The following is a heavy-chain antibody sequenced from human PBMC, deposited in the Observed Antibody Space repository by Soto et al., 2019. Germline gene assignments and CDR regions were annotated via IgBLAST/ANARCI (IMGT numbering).Heavy chain of an antibody. CDR2: IYHSGST. CDR1: GGSISSGGYS. CDR3: ARANDYGGNSDGYFDY. J-gene: IGHJ4*02. V-gene: IGHV4-30-2*01. D-gene: IGHD4-17*01. Sequence: SETLSLTCAVSGGSISSGGYSWSWIRQPPGKGLEGIGYIYHSGSTYYNPSLKSRVTISVDRSKNQFSLKLSSVTAADTAVYYCARANDYGGNSDGYFDYWGQGTLVTVSS.